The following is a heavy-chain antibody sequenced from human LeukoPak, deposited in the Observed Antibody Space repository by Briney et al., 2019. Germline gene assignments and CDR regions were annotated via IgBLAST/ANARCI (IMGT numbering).Heavy chain of an antibody. CDR3: ARGPMDY. J-gene: IGHJ4*02. V-gene: IGHV4-34*01. CDR2: INHSGST. CDR1: GGSFSGYY. Sequence: SETLSLTCAVYGGSFSGYYWSWIRQPPGKGLEWIGEINHSGSTNYNPSLKSRVTISVDTSKNQFSLKLSSVTAADTAVYYCARGPMDYWGQGSLVTVSS.